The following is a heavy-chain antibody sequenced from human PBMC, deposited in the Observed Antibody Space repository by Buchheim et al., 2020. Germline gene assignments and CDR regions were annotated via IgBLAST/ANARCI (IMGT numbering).Heavy chain of an antibody. D-gene: IGHD3-10*01. J-gene: IGHJ4*02. CDR2: ISGSGGRT. Sequence: EVQLLESGGGLVQPGGSLRLSCAASGFTFSNYAMIWLRRAPGKGLEWVSAISGSGGRTYYTDSVKGRFTISRANSKDTLYLQMSSLRAEDTALYYCAKDDIGDLNLVDYWGQGTL. V-gene: IGHV3-23*01. CDR3: AKDDIGDLNLVDY. CDR1: GFTFSNYA.